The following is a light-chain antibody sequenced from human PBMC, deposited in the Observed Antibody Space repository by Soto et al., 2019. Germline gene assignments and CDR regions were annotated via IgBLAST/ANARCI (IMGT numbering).Light chain of an antibody. J-gene: IGKJ2*01. CDR1: QSINSY. V-gene: IGKV3-11*01. CDR2: DAS. Sequence: EIVLTQSPATLSLSPGERATLSCRASQSINSYLAWYQQKPGQAPRLLIYDASNRATGIPARFSGSGSGTDLPLTISRLGAEDFGGYYCQQRGDWPPWAIGQGTNLEIK. CDR3: QQRGDWPPWA.